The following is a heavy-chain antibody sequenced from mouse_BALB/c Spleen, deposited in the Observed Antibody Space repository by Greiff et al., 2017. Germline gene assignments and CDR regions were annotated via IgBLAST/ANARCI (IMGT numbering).Heavy chain of an antibody. CDR1: GFNIKDTY. D-gene: IGHD1-1*01. Sequence: VQLQQSGAELVKPGASVKLSCTASGFNIKDTYMHWVKQRPEQGLEWIGRIDPANGNTKYDPKFQGKATITADTSSNTAYLQLSSLTSEDTAVYYCARCYYGSSSHYAMDYWGQGTSVTVSS. V-gene: IGHV14-3*02. CDR2: IDPANGNT. J-gene: IGHJ4*01. CDR3: ARCYYGSSSHYAMDY.